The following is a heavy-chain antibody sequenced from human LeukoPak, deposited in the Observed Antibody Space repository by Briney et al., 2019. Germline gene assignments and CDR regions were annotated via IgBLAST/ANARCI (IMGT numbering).Heavy chain of an antibody. CDR3: ARRYSSGWYEPYYFDY. CDR1: GGSISSYY. J-gene: IGHJ4*02. CDR2: IYYSGST. V-gene: IGHV4-59*08. D-gene: IGHD6-19*01. Sequence: SETLSLTCTVSGGSISSYYWSWIRQPPGKGLEWIGYIYYSGSTNYNPSLKSRGTISVDTSKNQFSLKLSSVTAADTAVYYCARRYSSGWYEPYYFDYWGQGTLVTVSS.